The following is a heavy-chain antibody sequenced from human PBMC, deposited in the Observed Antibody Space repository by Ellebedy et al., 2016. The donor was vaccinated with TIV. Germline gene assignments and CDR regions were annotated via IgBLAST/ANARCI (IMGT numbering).Heavy chain of an antibody. Sequence: GESLKISCAASEFTVSGNYMSWVRQAPGQGLEWVSVFYSGGTTYYADSVKGRFTISRHNSKNTLYLQMNSLRTEDTAVYDCALRSGYSYGAFDYWGQGTLVTVSS. D-gene: IGHD5-18*01. CDR2: FYSGGTT. J-gene: IGHJ4*02. V-gene: IGHV3-53*04. CDR1: EFTVSGNY. CDR3: ALRSGYSYGAFDY.